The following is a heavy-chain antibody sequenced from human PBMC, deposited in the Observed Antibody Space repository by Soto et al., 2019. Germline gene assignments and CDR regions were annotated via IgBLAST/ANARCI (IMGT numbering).Heavy chain of an antibody. V-gene: IGHV3-23*01. CDR3: AKGRPNYKYYDILTGPIGY. D-gene: IGHD3-9*01. J-gene: IGHJ4*02. CDR2: ISGSGGST. CDR1: GFTFSSYA. Sequence: PGGFLRHSWAASGFTFSSYAMSWVRQAPGKGLEWVSAISGSGGSTYYADSVKGRFTISRDNSKNTLYLQMNSLRAEDTAVYYCAKGRPNYKYYDILTGPIGYWGQGTLVTVSS.